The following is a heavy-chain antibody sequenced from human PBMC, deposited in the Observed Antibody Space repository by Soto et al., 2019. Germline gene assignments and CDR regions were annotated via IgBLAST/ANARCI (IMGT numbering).Heavy chain of an antibody. J-gene: IGHJ6*02. Sequence: GGSLRLSCAASGFTFNTYGIHWVRQAPGKGLEWVSAISGDGSSTYYADSVKGRFTISRDNSKNTVYLQMNSLRAEDTAVYYCAGRITIFGVVIIPMFYYGMDVWGQGTTVTVSS. CDR2: ISGDGSST. D-gene: IGHD3-3*01. CDR1: GFTFNTYG. V-gene: IGHV3-33*08. CDR3: AGRITIFGVVIIPMFYYGMDV.